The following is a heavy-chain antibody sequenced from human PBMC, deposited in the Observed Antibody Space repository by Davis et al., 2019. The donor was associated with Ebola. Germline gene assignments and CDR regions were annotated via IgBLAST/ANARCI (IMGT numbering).Heavy chain of an antibody. V-gene: IGHV3-30*03. J-gene: IGHJ4*02. D-gene: IGHD1-26*01. CDR2: ISYDGSNK. CDR1: GFTFSSYG. Sequence: GGSLRLSCAASGFTFSSYGMHWVRQAPGKGLEWVAVISYDGSNKYYADSVKGRFTISRDNSKNTVYMQMHNLRAEDTAVYYCASREVGLHNLYWGEGTLVSVSS. CDR3: ASREVGLHNLY.